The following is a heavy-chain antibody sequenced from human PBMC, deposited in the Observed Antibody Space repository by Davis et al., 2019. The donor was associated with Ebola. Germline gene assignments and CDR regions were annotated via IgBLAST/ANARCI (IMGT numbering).Heavy chain of an antibody. CDR1: RESFSGDY. V-gene: IGHV4-34*01. Sequence: PSETLSLICDVYRESFSGDYWTWIRQSQGKGMEWIGEINHSGRTYYNPSLNGRVTISLDTSKRQVSLKLNSVTAADSALYYCAGIRGQWLEDWGQGTRVTVSS. J-gene: IGHJ4*02. CDR3: AGIRGQWLED. D-gene: IGHD6-19*01. CDR2: INHSGRT.